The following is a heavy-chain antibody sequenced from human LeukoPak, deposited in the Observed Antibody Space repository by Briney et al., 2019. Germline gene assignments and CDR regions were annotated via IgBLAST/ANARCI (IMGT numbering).Heavy chain of an antibody. CDR2: IWSDGTQK. D-gene: IGHD4-11*01. CDR3: AKDAQRGFDYSNSLES. J-gene: IGHJ5*01. V-gene: IGHV3-33*06. Sequence: GGSLRLSCAASGFTYSHYGMHWVRQAPGKGLEWVAVIWSDGTQKYYGDAVKGRFTISRDNSMKTLFLQMNSLRGDDTAVYYCAKDAQRGFDYSNSLESWGQGTLVTVSS. CDR1: GFTYSHYG.